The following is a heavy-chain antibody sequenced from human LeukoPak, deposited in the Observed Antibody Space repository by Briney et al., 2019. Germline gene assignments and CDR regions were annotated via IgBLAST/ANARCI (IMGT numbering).Heavy chain of an antibody. Sequence: SETRSLTCTVSGGSISSGGYYWSWIRQPPGKGLEWIGYIYHSGSTYYNPSLKSRVTISVDRSKNQFSLKLSSVTAADTAVYYCARLSEYSSSSGYFDYWGQGTLVTVSS. V-gene: IGHV4-30-2*01. CDR3: ARLSEYSSSSGYFDY. CDR2: IYHSGST. CDR1: GGSISSGGYY. D-gene: IGHD6-6*01. J-gene: IGHJ4*02.